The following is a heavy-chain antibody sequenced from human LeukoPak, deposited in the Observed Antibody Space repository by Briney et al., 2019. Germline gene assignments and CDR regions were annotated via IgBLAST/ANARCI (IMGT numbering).Heavy chain of an antibody. D-gene: IGHD3-9*01. CDR3: ARRGLYYDILTGYEGNWFDP. Sequence: PSETLSLTCAVYGGSFSGYYWSWIRQPPGKGLEWIGEINHSGSTNYNPSLKSRVTISVDTSKNQFSLKLSSVTAADTAVYYCARRGLYYDILTGYEGNWFDPWGQGTLVTVSS. V-gene: IGHV4-34*01. CDR2: INHSGST. J-gene: IGHJ5*02. CDR1: GGSFSGYY.